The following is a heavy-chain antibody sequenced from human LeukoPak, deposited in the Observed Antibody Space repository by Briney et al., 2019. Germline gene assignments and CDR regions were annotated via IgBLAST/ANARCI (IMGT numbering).Heavy chain of an antibody. J-gene: IGHJ3*02. Sequence: GSSVKVSCKASGGTFSSYAISWVRQAPGQGLEWMGGIIPIFGTANYAQKFQGRVTITADESTSTVYMELSSLRSEDTAVYYCARDGYQKNSTALEDAFDIWGQGTMVTVSS. CDR1: GGTFSSYA. CDR3: ARDGYQKNSTALEDAFDI. D-gene: IGHD2/OR15-2a*01. CDR2: IIPIFGTA. V-gene: IGHV1-69*01.